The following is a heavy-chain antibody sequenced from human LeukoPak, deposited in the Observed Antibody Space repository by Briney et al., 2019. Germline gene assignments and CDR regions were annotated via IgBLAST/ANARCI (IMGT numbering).Heavy chain of an antibody. D-gene: IGHD6-13*01. CDR3: AREYTSSFDY. CDR2: ISGSGGST. V-gene: IGHV3-23*01. J-gene: IGHJ4*02. CDR1: GFTFSSYA. Sequence: GGSLRLSCAASGFTFSSYAMSWVRQAPGKGLEWVSAISGSGGSTYYADSVKSRFTISRGNSKNTLYLQMNSLRAEDTAVYYCAREYTSSFDYWGQGTLVTVSS.